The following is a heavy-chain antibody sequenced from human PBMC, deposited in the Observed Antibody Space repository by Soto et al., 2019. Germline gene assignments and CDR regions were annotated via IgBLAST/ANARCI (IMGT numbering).Heavy chain of an antibody. D-gene: IGHD2-15*01. J-gene: IGHJ4*02. CDR2: INAGNGNT. Sequence: QVQLVQSGAEVKKPGASVKVSCKASGYTLSNYAMHWVRQAPGQRPEWMGWINAGNGNTKYSQKFQGRVTITTVTSASTAYMELSSLRSEDTAVYYCARGYCSGGSCYSVDYWGQGILVTVSS. CDR1: GYTLSNYA. V-gene: IGHV1-3*01. CDR3: ARGYCSGGSCYSVDY.